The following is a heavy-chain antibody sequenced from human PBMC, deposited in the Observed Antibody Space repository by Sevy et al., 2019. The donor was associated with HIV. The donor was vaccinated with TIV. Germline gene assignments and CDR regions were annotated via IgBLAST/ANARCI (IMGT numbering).Heavy chain of an antibody. V-gene: IGHV3-30*18. CDR1: GISFTTSG. Sequence: GGSLRLSCRVSGISFTTSGMHWVRQAPGKGLEWVAVISYHGRDKFYAESVKGRSNISRDNSKNMVYLQIDSLRPEDTAVYYCAKAFTGYNGLDVWGQRTMVTVSS. J-gene: IGHJ6*02. D-gene: IGHD3-9*01. CDR3: AKAFTGYNGLDV. CDR2: ISYHGRDK.